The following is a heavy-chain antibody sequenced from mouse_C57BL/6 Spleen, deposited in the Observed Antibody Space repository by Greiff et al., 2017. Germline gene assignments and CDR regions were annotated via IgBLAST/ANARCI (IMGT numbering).Heavy chain of an antibody. CDR2: IDPETGGT. D-gene: IGHD2-1*01. Sequence: VHLVESGAELVRPGASVTLSCKASGYTFTDYEMHWVKQTPVHGLEWIGAIDPETGGTAYNQKFKGKAILTADKSSSTAYMELRSLTSEDSAVYYCTTYGNYFAYWGQGTLVTVSA. J-gene: IGHJ3*01. V-gene: IGHV1-15*01. CDR1: GYTFTDYE. CDR3: TTYGNYFAY.